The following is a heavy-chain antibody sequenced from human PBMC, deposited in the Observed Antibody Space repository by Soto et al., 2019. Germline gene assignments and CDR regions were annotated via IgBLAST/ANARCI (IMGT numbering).Heavy chain of an antibody. Sequence: EVQLVESGGGLVQPGRSLRLSCAASGFTFDDYAMHWVRQAPWKGLDRVSCIRWNSGSIGYADSVKGRFTISRDNAKNSLYLHMTSMRAEDTALYYCAKDVCHCSGCSCYSRYYGMDVWGQGTTVTVSS. J-gene: IGHJ6*02. CDR1: GFTFDDYA. V-gene: IGHV3-9*01. CDR3: AKDVCHCSGCSCYSRYYGMDV. CDR2: IRWNSGSI. D-gene: IGHD2-15*01.